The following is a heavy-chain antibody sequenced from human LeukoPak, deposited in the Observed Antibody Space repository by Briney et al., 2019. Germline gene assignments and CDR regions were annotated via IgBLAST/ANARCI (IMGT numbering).Heavy chain of an antibody. CDR2: IKSKTDGGTT. CDR3: STGIFGAFNM. Sequence: GWSLRLSCAASGFTFSRYEMNWVRQAPGKGLEWVGRIKSKTDGGTTDYAAPVKGRFTISRDDSKNTLYLQMNSLKAEDIAVYYCSTGIFGAFNMWGQGTMVTVSP. J-gene: IGHJ3*02. D-gene: IGHD3-10*02. V-gene: IGHV3-15*01. CDR1: GFTFSRYE.